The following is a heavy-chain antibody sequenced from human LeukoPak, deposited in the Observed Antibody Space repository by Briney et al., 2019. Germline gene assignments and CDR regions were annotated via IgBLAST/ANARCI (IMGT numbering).Heavy chain of an antibody. Sequence: QAGGSLRLSCTASGFTFGDFAMSWVRQAPGKGLEWVGFIRSKAYGGTIQYAASVKDRFTISRDDSKSIAYLQMNSLKTEDTAVYYCTRDLGIYGHAIFDYWGKGTLDRLSS. D-gene: IGHD3-16*01. V-gene: IGHV3-49*04. CDR1: GFTFGDFA. CDR3: TRDLGIYGHAIFDY. J-gene: IGHJ4*02. CDR2: IRSKAYGGTI.